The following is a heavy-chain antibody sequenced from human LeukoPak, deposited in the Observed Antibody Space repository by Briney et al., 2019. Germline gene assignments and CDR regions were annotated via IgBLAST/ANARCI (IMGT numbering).Heavy chain of an antibody. CDR2: ISAYNGNT. V-gene: IGHV1-18*01. CDR3: ARDLDPYYYDSSGYFINWFDP. D-gene: IGHD3-22*01. J-gene: IGHJ5*02. CDR1: GYTFTSYG. Sequence: GASVKVSCKASGYTFTSYGISWVRQAPGQGLEWMGWISAYNGNTNYAQKPPGRVTMTTDTSTSTAYMELRSLRSDDTAVYYCARDLDPYYYDSSGYFINWFDPWGQGTLVTVSS.